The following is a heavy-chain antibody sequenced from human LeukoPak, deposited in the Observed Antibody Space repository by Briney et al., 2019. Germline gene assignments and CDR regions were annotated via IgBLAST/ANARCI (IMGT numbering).Heavy chain of an antibody. J-gene: IGHJ6*03. Sequence: SETLSLTCAVYGGSFSGYYWGWIRQPPGKGLEWIGSIYYSGSTYYNPSLKSRVTISVDTSKNQFSLKLSSVTAADTAVYYCAREVVVVAATSDIYYYYYMDVWGKGTTVTVSS. CDR2: IYYSGST. CDR3: AREVVVVAATSDIYYYYYMDV. D-gene: IGHD2-15*01. CDR1: GGSFSGYY. V-gene: IGHV4-34*01.